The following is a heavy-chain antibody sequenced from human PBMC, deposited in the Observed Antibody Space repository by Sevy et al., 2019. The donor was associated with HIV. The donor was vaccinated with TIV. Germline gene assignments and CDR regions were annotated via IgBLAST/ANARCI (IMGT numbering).Heavy chain of an antibody. CDR3: ARDGRYCSGGSCYPRAEPFDY. CDR1: GFTFSSYS. CDR2: ISRSSSTI. J-gene: IGHJ4*02. Sequence: GGSLRLSCAASGFTFSSYSMNWVRQAPGKGLEWVSYISRSSSTIYYADSVKGRFTISRDNAKNSLYLQMNSLRAEDTAVYYCARDGRYCSGGSCYPRAEPFDYWGQGTLVTVSS. V-gene: IGHV3-48*01. D-gene: IGHD2-15*01.